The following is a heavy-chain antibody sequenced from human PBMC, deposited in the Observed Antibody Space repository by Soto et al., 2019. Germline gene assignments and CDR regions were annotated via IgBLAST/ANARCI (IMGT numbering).Heavy chain of an antibody. CDR3: ASNFRRRKWEPPLNY. D-gene: IGHD1-26*01. Sequence: QVQLVESGGGLVKPGGSLRLSCAASGFTFSDYYMSWIRQAPGKGLEWVSYISSSSSYTNYADSVKGRFTISRDNAKNSLYLQMNSLRAEDTAVYYCASNFRRRKWEPPLNYWGQGTLVTVSS. CDR1: GFTFSDYY. CDR2: ISSSSSYT. V-gene: IGHV3-11*06. J-gene: IGHJ4*02.